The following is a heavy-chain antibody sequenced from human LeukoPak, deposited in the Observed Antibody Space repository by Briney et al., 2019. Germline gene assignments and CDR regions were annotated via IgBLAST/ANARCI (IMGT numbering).Heavy chain of an antibody. CDR3: ATEAPRSYYFDY. V-gene: IGHV1-46*01. J-gene: IGHJ4*02. CDR1: GHTFTNYH. Sequence: ASVKVSCKASGHTFTNYHIHWVRQAPGQGVEWMGAVYATGGVAINTQTFPVRVTMTRDTSTGTVYMELSSLRFEDTAIYYCATEAPRSYYFDYCGQGIQVTVSS. CDR2: VYATGGVA.